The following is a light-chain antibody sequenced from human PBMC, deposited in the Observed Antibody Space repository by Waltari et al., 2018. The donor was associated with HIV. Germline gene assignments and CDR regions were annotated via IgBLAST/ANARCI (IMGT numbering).Light chain of an antibody. J-gene: IGKJ4*01. Sequence: DLVMTQSPLSLPVTPGEPAFISCRASQRLLHSNGYNYLDWYLQKPGQSPQLLIYLGSNRASGVPDRFSGSGSGTDFTLTISRVEAEDVGVYYCMQTVQTPLTFGGGTKVEI. CDR2: LGS. V-gene: IGKV2-28*01. CDR3: MQTVQTPLT. CDR1: QRLLHSNGYNY.